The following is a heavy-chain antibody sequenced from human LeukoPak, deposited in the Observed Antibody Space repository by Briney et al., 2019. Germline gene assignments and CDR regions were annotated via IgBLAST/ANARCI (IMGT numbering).Heavy chain of an antibody. Sequence: GGSLRLSCAASGFTFSSYSMNWVRQAPGKGLEWVSSISSSSSYIYYADSVEGRFTISRDNAKNSLYLQMNSLRAEDTAVYYCARVSSYYDSSGYYSWGQGTLVTVSS. J-gene: IGHJ4*02. CDR1: GFTFSSYS. CDR2: ISSSSSYI. V-gene: IGHV3-21*01. D-gene: IGHD3-22*01. CDR3: ARVSSYYDSSGYYS.